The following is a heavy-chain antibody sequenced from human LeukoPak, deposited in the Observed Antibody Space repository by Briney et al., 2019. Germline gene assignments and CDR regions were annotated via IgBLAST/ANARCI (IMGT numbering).Heavy chain of an antibody. D-gene: IGHD3-16*01. CDR1: GYSISRGYF. J-gene: IGHJ4*02. Sequence: PSETLSPTCAVSGYSISRGYFWGWIRQSPGQGLEWIGSIFHSGSASYNPSLKSRVTLSVDTSKNEFSLKLTSVTAADTAIYYCASPRGTYIDYWGQGALVTVSS. CDR2: IFHSGSA. CDR3: ASPRGTYIDY. V-gene: IGHV4-38-2*01.